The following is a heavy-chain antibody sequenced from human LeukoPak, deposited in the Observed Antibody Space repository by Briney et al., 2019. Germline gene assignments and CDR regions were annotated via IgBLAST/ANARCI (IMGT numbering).Heavy chain of an antibody. CDR3: TTKVIRGNSGDDYDD. Sequence: GGSLRLSCAASGVTFSSYGMHWVRQAPGKGLEWVALISSDGNDKLYGDSVKGRFTISRDDSKSTLYLQMNSLRAEDTAVYYCTTKVIRGNSGDDYDDWGQGALVTVSS. V-gene: IGHV3-30*03. CDR1: GVTFSSYG. D-gene: IGHD5-12*01. J-gene: IGHJ4*02. CDR2: ISSDGNDK.